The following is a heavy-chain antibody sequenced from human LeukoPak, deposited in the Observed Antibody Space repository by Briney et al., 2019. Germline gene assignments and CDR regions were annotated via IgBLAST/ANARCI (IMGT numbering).Heavy chain of an antibody. CDR3: ARGYWYFDL. V-gene: IGHV4-34*01. Sequence: SETLSLTCAVYGGSFSGYYWSWIRQPPGKGLEWIGEINHSGSTNYNPSLKSRVTISVDTSKNQFSLKLSSVTAADTAVYYCARGYWYFDLWGRGTLVTVSS. J-gene: IGHJ2*01. CDR2: INHSGST. CDR1: GGSFSGYY.